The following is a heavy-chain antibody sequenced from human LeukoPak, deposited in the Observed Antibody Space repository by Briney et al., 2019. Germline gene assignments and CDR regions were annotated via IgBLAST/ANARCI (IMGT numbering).Heavy chain of an antibody. J-gene: IGHJ4*02. D-gene: IGHD4-17*01. Sequence: ETXSLTCTVSGGSISSYYWSWIRQPPGKGLEWIGYIYYSGTTNYNPSLKSRVTISVDTSKNQFSLKLSSVTAADTAVYYCARHEGSYGDYYHFDYWGQGTLVTVSS. CDR1: GGSISSYY. CDR3: ARHEGSYGDYYHFDY. CDR2: IYYSGTT. V-gene: IGHV4-59*08.